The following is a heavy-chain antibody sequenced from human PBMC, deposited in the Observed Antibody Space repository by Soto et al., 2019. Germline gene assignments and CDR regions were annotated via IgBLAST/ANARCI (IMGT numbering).Heavy chain of an antibody. CDR3: ARDQPGYSYGYGLGY. CDR1: GFTFSSYS. CDR2: ISSSSSYI. D-gene: IGHD5-18*01. J-gene: IGHJ4*02. V-gene: IGHV3-21*01. Sequence: EVQLVESGGGLVKPGGSLRLSCAASGFTFSSYSMNWVRQAPGKGLEWVSSISSSSSYIYYADSVKGRFTISRDNAKNSLYLQMNSLRAEYTAVYYCARDQPGYSYGYGLGYWCQGTLVTVSS.